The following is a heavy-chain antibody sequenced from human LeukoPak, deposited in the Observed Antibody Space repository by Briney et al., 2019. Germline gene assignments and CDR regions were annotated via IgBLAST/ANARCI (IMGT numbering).Heavy chain of an antibody. V-gene: IGHV1-69-2*01. CDR2: VNPKNGET. CDR3: ATPSGSYFGYYYFHW. Sequence: ASVKISCKASGYKFSDYYVHWVQQAPGKGLERMGSVNPKNGETMYVGKLLGRISISADTSTNTVYMELSSLRSEDTAVYYCATPSGSYFGYYYFHWWGQGTLVTVSS. D-gene: IGHD1-26*01. J-gene: IGHJ4*02. CDR1: GYKFSDYY.